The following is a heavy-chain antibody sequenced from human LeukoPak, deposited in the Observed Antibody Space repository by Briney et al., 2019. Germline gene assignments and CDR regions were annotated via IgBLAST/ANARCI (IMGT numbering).Heavy chain of an antibody. Sequence: PGRSLRLSCAASKFTFSSYTMHWVRQAPGKGLDWVAVISYDGRNKYYGDSVKGRFTISSDNSKNTLYLQMNSLRPEDTAIYYCARESRDTAMATDYWGQGTLVTVSS. CDR1: KFTFSSYT. CDR3: ARESRDTAMATDY. V-gene: IGHV3-30*04. J-gene: IGHJ4*02. CDR2: ISYDGRNK. D-gene: IGHD5-18*01.